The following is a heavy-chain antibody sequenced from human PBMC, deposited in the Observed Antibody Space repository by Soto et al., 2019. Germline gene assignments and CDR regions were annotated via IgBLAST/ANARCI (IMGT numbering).Heavy chain of an antibody. V-gene: IGHV1-18*01. J-gene: IGHJ6*02. CDR3: ARESSSRSWYGWGAYGMDV. D-gene: IGHD6-13*01. CDR2: ISAYNGNT. CDR1: GYTFTSYG. Sequence: QVQLVQSGAEVKKPGASVKVSCKASGYTFTSYGISWVRQAPGQGLEWMGWISAYNGNTNYAQKLQGRVTMTTDTSTSTAYMELRSLRSDDTAVYYCARESSSRSWYGWGAYGMDVWGQGTTVTVSS.